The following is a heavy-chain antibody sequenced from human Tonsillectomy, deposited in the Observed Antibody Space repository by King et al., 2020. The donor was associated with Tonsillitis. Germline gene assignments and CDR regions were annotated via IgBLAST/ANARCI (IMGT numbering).Heavy chain of an antibody. V-gene: IGHV4-39*01. CDR3: ASPLLLHDRGDYYFES. J-gene: IGHJ4*02. D-gene: IGHD4-17*01. CDR1: GGSISNSAYY. Sequence: QLQLQESGPGLVRPSETLSLTCTVSGGSISNSAYYWAWIRQPPGKNLEWIGSLYFSGSTYYSPSLKSRVTISLNTPMNQFSLTLTSVTAADTAVYYCASPLLLHDRGDYYFESWGRGTLVTVSS. CDR2: LYFSGST.